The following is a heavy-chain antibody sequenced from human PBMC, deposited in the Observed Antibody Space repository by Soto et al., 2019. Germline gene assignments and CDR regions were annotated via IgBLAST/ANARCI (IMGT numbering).Heavy chain of an antibody. CDR1: GFTFSYG. V-gene: IGHV3-30*18. Sequence: VQLLESGGGLIQPGGSLRLSCAASGFTFSYGIHWLRHAPGKGLEWVAYISYDSSNKFYGDSVKGRFTISRDNSKNTHFLQMSIRRAEDTAVYYCAKLVIGYCSGNTCDDYWGQGTLVAVS. CDR3: AKLVIGYCSGNTCDDY. CDR2: ISYDSSNK. J-gene: IGHJ4*02. D-gene: IGHD2-15*01.